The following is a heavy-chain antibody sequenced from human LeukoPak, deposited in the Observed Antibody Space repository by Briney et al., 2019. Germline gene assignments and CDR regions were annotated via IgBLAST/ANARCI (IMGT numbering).Heavy chain of an antibody. J-gene: IGHJ4*02. V-gene: IGHV1-46*01. D-gene: IGHD5/OR15-5a*01. CDR3: ARDALLDY. CDR2: INPSGGST. Sequence: ASVKVSCKASGYSFTNYYMHWVRQAPGQGLEWMGIINPSGGSTTYPQNFRGRVTMTRDTSTSTVYMELSSLRSEDTAMYYCARDALLDYWGQGTLVTVSS. CDR1: GYSFTNYY.